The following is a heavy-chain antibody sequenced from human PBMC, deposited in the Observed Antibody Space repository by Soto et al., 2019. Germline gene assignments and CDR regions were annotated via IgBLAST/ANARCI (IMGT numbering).Heavy chain of an antibody. CDR1: GGSMTSSNW. V-gene: IGHV4-4*02. CDR2: AHHSGRT. Sequence: PSETLSLTCTVSGGSMTSSNWWNWVCQSPGKGLEWIGEAHHSGRTNYNPSLKSRVTISVDKSKNHFSLKLSSVTAADTAVYYCARSEATGLDYWGQGTLVT. J-gene: IGHJ4*02. D-gene: IGHD1-26*01. CDR3: ARSEATGLDY.